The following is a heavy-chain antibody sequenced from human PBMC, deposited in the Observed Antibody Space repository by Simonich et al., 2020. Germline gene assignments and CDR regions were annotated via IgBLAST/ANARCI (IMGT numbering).Heavy chain of an antibody. CDR2: ISGSGGST. V-gene: IGHV3-23*01. CDR3: AKDYGVDGYNYFDY. D-gene: IGHD5-12*01. Sequence: EVQLLESGGGLVQPGGSLRLSCAASGFTFSSYAMSWVRQAPGKGRGWGSAISGSGGSTYYADSVKGRFTISRDNSKNTLYLQMNSLRAEDTAVYYCAKDYGVDGYNYFDYWGQGTLVTVSS. CDR1: GFTFSSYA. J-gene: IGHJ4*02.